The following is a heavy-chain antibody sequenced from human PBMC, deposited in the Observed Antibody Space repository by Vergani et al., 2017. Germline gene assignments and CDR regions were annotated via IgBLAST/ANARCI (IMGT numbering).Heavy chain of an antibody. J-gene: IGHJ3*02. CDR2: ISWNSGSI. CDR3: AKDMGVGGGAIYEDAFEI. CDR1: GFTFDDYA. D-gene: IGHD3-16*02. V-gene: IGHV3-9*01. Sequence: VQLVESGGGLVQPGRSLRLSCAASGFTFDDYAMHWVRQAPGKGLEWVSGISWNSGSIGYADSVKGRFTISRDNAKNSLYLQMNSLRAEDTALYYCAKDMGVGGGAIYEDAFEIWGQGTMVTVSS.